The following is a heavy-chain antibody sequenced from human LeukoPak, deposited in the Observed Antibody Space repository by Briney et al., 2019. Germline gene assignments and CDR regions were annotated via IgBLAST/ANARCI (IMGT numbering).Heavy chain of an antibody. CDR2: IWYDGSNR. D-gene: IGHD3-22*01. V-gene: IGHV3-33*06. CDR3: AKDPSYYDSSGYYDY. CDR1: GFTFSSYG. J-gene: IGHJ4*02. Sequence: GGSLRLSCAASGFTFSSYGMHWVRQAPGKGLEWVAVIWYDGSNRYYADSVKGRFTISRDNSKNTLYLQMNSLRAEDTAVYYCAKDPSYYDSSGYYDYWGQGTLVTVSS.